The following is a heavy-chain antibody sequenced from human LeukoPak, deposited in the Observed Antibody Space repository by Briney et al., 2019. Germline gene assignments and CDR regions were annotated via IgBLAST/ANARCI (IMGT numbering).Heavy chain of an antibody. CDR3: ARDFGTTGWHTFDY. CDR2: TYYRSKWYN. D-gene: IGHD6-19*01. V-gene: IGHV6-1*01. J-gene: IGHJ4*02. CDR1: GDSVSSKNGA. Sequence: SQTLSLTCVVSGDSVSSKNGAWNWIRQSPSRGLEWLERTYYRSKWYNDYAESMEGRTTISQDTSKNQYSLHLNSVTPDDTAVYYCARDFGTTGWHTFDYWGQGTLVTVSS.